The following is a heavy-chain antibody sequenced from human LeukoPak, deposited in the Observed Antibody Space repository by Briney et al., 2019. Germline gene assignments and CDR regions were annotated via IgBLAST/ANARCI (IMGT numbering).Heavy chain of an antibody. J-gene: IGHJ3*02. CDR3: ATVKYYYDSSGWAFDI. CDR2: IYTSGST. Sequence: PSETLSLTCTVSGGSISSYYWSWIRQPAGKGLEWIGRIYTSGSTNYNPPLKSRVTMSVDTSKNQFSLKLSSVTAADTAVYYCATVKYYYDSSGWAFDIWGQGTMVTVSS. D-gene: IGHD3-22*01. CDR1: GGSISSYY. V-gene: IGHV4-4*07.